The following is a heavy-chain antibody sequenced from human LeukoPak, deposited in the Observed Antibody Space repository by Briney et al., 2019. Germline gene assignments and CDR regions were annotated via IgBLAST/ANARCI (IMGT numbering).Heavy chain of an antibody. D-gene: IGHD1-26*01. CDR3: ARVPMGASDYYYMDV. V-gene: IGHV4-31*03. J-gene: IGHJ6*03. CDR2: IYHLGST. Sequence: SETLSLTCTLSGRFIIMGGYYWSWIRQHPGKGLEWIGHIYHLGSTYYNPSLKSRLSISIETSENQFFLNLSSVTAADTAVYYCARVPMGASDYYYMDVWGKGTTVTVSS. CDR1: GRFIIMGGYY.